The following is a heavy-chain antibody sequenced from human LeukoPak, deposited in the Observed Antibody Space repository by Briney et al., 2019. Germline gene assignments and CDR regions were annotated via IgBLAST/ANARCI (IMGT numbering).Heavy chain of an antibody. CDR3: ARIVGGWPTVVRWYYFDY. J-gene: IGHJ4*02. CDR2: IKQDGSEK. D-gene: IGHD3-22*01. Sequence: GGSLRLSCAASGFTFSSYWMSWVRQAPGKGLEWVANIKQDGSEKYYVDSVKGRFTISRDNAKNSLYLQMNSLRAEDTAVYYCARIVGGWPTVVRWYYFDYWGQGTLVTVSS. V-gene: IGHV3-7*01. CDR1: GFTFSSYW.